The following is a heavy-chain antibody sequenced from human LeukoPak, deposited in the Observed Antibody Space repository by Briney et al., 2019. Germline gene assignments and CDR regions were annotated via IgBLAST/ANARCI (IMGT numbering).Heavy chain of an antibody. CDR3: ARDRQEYYYDSSGYYSWFDP. J-gene: IGHJ5*02. CDR1: GYTFTSYG. CDR2: ISAYNGNT. D-gene: IGHD3-22*01. V-gene: IGHV1-18*01. Sequence: ASVKVSCKASGYTFTSYGISWVRQAPGQGLEWMGWISAYNGNTNYAQKLQGRVTMTTDTSTSTAYMELRSLRSEDTAVYYCARDRQEYYYDSSGYYSWFDPWGQGTLVTVSS.